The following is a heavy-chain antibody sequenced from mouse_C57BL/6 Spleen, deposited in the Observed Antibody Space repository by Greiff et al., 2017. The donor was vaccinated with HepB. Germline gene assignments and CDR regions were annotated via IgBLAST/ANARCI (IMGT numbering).Heavy chain of an antibody. Sequence: EVQGVESGGGLVQPKGSLKLSCAASGFSFNTYAMNWVRQAPGKGLEWVARIRSKSNNYATYYADSVKDRFTISSDDSESMLYLQMNNLKTEDTAMYYCVRQGYGSSYRNAMDYWGQGTSVTVSS. J-gene: IGHJ4*01. D-gene: IGHD1-1*01. CDR3: VRQGYGSSYRNAMDY. CDR1: GFSFNTYA. CDR2: IRSKSNNYAT. V-gene: IGHV10-1*01.